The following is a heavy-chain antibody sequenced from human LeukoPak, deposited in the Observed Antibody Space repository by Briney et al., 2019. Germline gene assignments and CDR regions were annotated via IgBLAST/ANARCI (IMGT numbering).Heavy chain of an antibody. CDR1: GGTFSSYA. CDR2: IIPIFGTA. J-gene: IGHJ2*01. D-gene: IGHD3-10*01. Sequence: GASVKVSCKASGGTFSSYAISWVRQAPGQGLEWMGGIIPIFGTANYAQKFQGRVTITADESTSTAYMELSSLRSEDTAVYYCARGLEGWGSYYNVAHWYFDLWGRGTVVSVSS. V-gene: IGHV1-69*13. CDR3: ARGLEGWGSYYNVAHWYFDL.